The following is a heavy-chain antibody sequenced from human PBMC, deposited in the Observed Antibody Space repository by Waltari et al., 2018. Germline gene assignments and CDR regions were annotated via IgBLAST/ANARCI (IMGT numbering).Heavy chain of an antibody. CDR2: ISNDESSM. CDR1: GFRFSNYW. D-gene: IGHD3-10*01. V-gene: IGHV3-74*03. Sequence: EEQLLESGGGLVQPGDSLRLPCAAPGFRFSNYWMHWVRQAPGKGLGGVARISNDESSMTYADSVKGRFTISRDNAKNTLYLQMKRLRAEDTAVYYCVRLAQRTYRSPVPGRHYYYGMDVWGQGTTVTVSS. CDR3: VRLAQRTYRSPVPGRHYYYGMDV. J-gene: IGHJ6*02.